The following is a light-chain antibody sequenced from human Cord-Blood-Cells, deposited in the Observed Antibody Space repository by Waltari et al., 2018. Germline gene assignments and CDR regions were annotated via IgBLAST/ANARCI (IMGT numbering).Light chain of an antibody. CDR2: DAS. V-gene: IGKV3-11*01. CDR1: QSVSSY. CDR3: QQRSNWPRT. Sequence: EIVLTQSPATLSLSPVERATLSCRASQSVSSYLAWYQQKPGQAPRLLIYDASNRATGLPARFSGSGSGTDFTLTSSSLEPEDFAVYYCQQRSNWPRTFGQGTKVEIK. J-gene: IGKJ1*01.